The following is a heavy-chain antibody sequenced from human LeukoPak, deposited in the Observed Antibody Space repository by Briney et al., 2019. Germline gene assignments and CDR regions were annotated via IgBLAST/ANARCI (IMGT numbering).Heavy chain of an antibody. Sequence: GGTLRLSCAASGFTFSNYGLSWVRQAPGKGLEWVSGITGSGGSTYYADSVKGRFTISRKNSKNTLYLQMNRLRAEDTAVYDCAKLSGDDIVVVPAAMPWYYFDYWGQGTLVTVSS. CDR2: ITGSGGST. CDR1: GFTFSNYG. D-gene: IGHD2-2*01. J-gene: IGHJ4*02. CDR3: AKLSGDDIVVVPAAMPWYYFDY. V-gene: IGHV3-23*01.